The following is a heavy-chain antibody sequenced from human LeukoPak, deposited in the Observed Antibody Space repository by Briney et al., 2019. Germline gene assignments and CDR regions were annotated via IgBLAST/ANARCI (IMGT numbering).Heavy chain of an antibody. D-gene: IGHD3-10*01. J-gene: IGHJ5*02. CDR3: SRQSGGLSWLDP. V-gene: IGHV4-39*01. CDR2: IYYSGNT. Sequence: SETLSLTCTVSGGSISSSSSYWGWIRQPPGKGLEWIGSIYYSGNTYYNPSLKSRVTISVDTSKNQFSLKLTSVTAADTAVYYCSRQSGGLSWLDPWGQGTLVTVSS. CDR1: GGSISSSSSY.